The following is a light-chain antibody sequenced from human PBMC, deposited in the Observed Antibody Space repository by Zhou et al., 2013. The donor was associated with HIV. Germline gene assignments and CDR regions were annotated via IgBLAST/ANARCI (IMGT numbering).Light chain of an antibody. CDR3: QQYNVFWT. CDR1: QTINLY. J-gene: IGKJ1*01. CDR2: RAS. Sequence: DIQMTQSPSALFASVGARVTITCRASQTINLYLAWYQQKSGKAPKLLIYRASTLQNGVPSRFSGSGSGTEFTLTISSLQPDDFATYYCQQYNVFWTFGQGTKVEIK. V-gene: IGKV1-5*03.